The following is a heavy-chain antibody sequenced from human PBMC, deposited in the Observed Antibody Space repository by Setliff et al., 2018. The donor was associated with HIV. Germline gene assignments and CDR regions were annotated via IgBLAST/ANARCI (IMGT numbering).Heavy chain of an antibody. CDR1: GGSMSRFY. J-gene: IGHJ6*04. V-gene: IGHV4-59*01. CDR3: TRRGADSYYPRPLDV. Sequence: SETLSLTCTVSGGSMSRFYWTWIRQPPGKGLEWIGFVYSTGSIDYSPSFRGRLTISLDTSENQFSLHLTSVTAADTAIYYCTRRGADSYYPRPLDVWGKGTTVTVSS. CDR2: VYSTGSI. D-gene: IGHD3-10*01.